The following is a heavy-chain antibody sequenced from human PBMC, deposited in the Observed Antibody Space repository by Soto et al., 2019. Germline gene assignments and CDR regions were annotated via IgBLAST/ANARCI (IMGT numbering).Heavy chain of an antibody. J-gene: IGHJ6*02. D-gene: IGHD2-15*01. CDR1: GYTFTGYY. CDR2: INPNSGGT. Sequence: ASVKVSCTASGYTFTGYYMHWVRQAPGQGLEWMGWINPNSGGTNYAQKFQGWVTMTRDTSISTAYMELSRLRSDDTAVYYCAREAMLGVAAKPRMGYYGMDVWGQWTTVTVSS. V-gene: IGHV1-2*04. CDR3: AREAMLGVAAKPRMGYYGMDV.